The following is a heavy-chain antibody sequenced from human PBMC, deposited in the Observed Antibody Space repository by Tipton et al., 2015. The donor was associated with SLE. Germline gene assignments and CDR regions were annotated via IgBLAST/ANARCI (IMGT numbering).Heavy chain of an antibody. CDR1: GGSISSGGYY. D-gene: IGHD3-10*01. V-gene: IGHV4-31*03. CDR2: IYYSGST. CDR3: ARDNGSGRKPLKGAFDI. J-gene: IGHJ3*02. Sequence: TLSLTCTVSGGSISSGGYYWSWIRQHPGKGLEWIGYIYYSGSTYYNPSLKSRVTISVDTSKNQFSLKLSSVTAADTAVYYCARDNGSGRKPLKGAFDIWGQGTMVTVSS.